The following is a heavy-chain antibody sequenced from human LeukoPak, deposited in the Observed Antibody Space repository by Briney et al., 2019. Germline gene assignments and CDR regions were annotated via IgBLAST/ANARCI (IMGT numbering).Heavy chain of an antibody. Sequence: SVKVSCKASGGTFSSYAVSWVRQAPGQGLEWMGGIIPIFGTANYAQKFQGRVTITADESTSTAYMELSSLRSEDAAVYYCAREAAPGFDYWGQGTLVTVSS. CDR3: AREAAPGFDY. CDR2: IIPIFGTA. D-gene: IGHD2-15*01. V-gene: IGHV1-69*13. CDR1: GGTFSSYA. J-gene: IGHJ4*02.